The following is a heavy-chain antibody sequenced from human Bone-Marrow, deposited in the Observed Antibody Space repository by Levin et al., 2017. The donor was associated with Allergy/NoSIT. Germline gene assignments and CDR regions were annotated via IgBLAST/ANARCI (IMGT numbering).Heavy chain of an antibody. V-gene: IGHV1-2*02. CDR1: GYTFTDYY. CDR3: ARDLVGVDAFDF. CDR2: INPDGGGT. Sequence: PMASVKVSCKATGYTFTDYYIHWIRQAPGQGLEWMGRINPDGGGTKFSQKFEGRVTLTRDTSIRTVNMELRSLRSDDTAVYFCARDLVGVDAFDFWGQGTMVIVSS. D-gene: IGHD1-26*01. J-gene: IGHJ3*01.